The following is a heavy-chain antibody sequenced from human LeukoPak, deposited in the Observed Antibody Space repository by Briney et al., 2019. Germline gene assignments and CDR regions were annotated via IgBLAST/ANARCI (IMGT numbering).Heavy chain of an antibody. CDR3: ARAGNYYYGMDV. CDR2: INAGNGNT. J-gene: IGHJ6*02. CDR1: GYTFTSYA. V-gene: IGHV1-3*01. Sequence: ASVKVSCKASGYTFTSYAMHWVRQASGQSLEWMGWINAGNGNTKYSQKFQGRVTITRDTSASTAYMELSSLRSEDTAVYYCARAGNYYYGMDVWGQGTTVIVS.